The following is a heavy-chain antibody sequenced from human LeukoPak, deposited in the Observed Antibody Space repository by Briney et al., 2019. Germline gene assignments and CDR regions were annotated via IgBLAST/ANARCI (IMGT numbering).Heavy chain of an antibody. CDR2: IDQDGSDK. V-gene: IGHV3-7*01. CDR1: GFTLSDFW. Sequence: GGSLRLSCAASGFTLSDFWMSWVRQAPGKGLEWVANIDQDGSDKNYVGSVKGRFTISRDDAKNSLFLQMNSLRAEDTAVYYCAKGTPPLDYFDSWGQGTLVTVSS. CDR3: AKGTPPLDYFDS. J-gene: IGHJ4*02.